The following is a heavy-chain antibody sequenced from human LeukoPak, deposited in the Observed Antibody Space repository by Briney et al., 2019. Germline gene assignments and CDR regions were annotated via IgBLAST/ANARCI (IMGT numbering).Heavy chain of an antibody. V-gene: IGHV3-30*18. CDR1: GFTFSSYG. Sequence: GRSLRLSCAASGFTFSSYGMHWVRQAPGKGLEWVAAISYDGSNKFYADSVKGRFTISRDNSKNALYLQMNSLRAEDTAVYYRAKDPPLYFDWPEGYFQHWGQGTLVTVSS. CDR3: AKDPPLYFDWPEGYFQH. CDR2: ISYDGSNK. D-gene: IGHD3-9*01. J-gene: IGHJ1*01.